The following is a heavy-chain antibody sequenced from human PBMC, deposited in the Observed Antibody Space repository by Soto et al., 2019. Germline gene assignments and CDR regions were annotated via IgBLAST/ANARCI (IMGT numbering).Heavy chain of an antibody. Sequence: PGGSLRLSCAASGFTFSGYSMNWVRQAPGKGLEWVSYISSSSTIYYADAVKGRFTISRDNAKNSLYLQMNSLRAEDTAVYYCARSILRGLITYFDFWGQGTLVTVPQ. J-gene: IGHJ4*02. V-gene: IGHV3-48*01. CDR2: ISSSSTI. CDR3: ARSILRGLITYFDF. CDR1: GFTFSGYS. D-gene: IGHD3-10*01.